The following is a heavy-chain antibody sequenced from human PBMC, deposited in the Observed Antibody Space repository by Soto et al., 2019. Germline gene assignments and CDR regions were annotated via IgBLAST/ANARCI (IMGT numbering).Heavy chain of an antibody. CDR2: VNPNSGGT. CDR1: GYTLDGYY. CDR3: VTSRVSIAVAGETEYYFDY. Sequence: GASVKASCKDSGYTLDGYYIQWVRQATRKGLDWMGWVNPNSGGTNYAQKFQGWVTMTRDTSISTAYMELSRLRSDDTAVYYCVTSRVSIAVAGETEYYFDYWGQGTLVTVSS. D-gene: IGHD6-19*01. J-gene: IGHJ4*02. V-gene: IGHV1-2*04.